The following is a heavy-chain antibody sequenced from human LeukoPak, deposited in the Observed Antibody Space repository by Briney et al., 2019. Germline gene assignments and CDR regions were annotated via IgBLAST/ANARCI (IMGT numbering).Heavy chain of an antibody. V-gene: IGHV1-69*13. J-gene: IGHJ6*02. D-gene: IGHD6-19*01. Sequence: SVTVSCTASGGSFSSYAISWVRQAPGQGLEWMGGIIPIFGTANYAQKFQGRVTITADESTSTAYMELSSLRSEDTAVYYCARPTGAPGIAVAGTDPEDYSMDVWGQGTTVTVSS. CDR3: ARPTGAPGIAVAGTDPEDYSMDV. CDR2: IIPIFGTA. CDR1: GGSFSSYA.